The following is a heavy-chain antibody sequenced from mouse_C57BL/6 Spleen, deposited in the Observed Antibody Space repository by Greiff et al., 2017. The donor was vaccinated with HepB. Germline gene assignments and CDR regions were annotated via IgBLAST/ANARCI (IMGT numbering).Heavy chain of an antibody. CDR2: IYPGDGDT. V-gene: IGHV1-82*01. J-gene: IGHJ3*01. CDR1: GYAFSSSW. CDR3: ARSLYYYGSSPWFAY. D-gene: IGHD1-1*01. Sequence: VHLVESGPELVKPGASVKISCKASGYAFSSSWMNWVKQRPGKGLEWIGRIYPGDGDTNYNGKFKGKATLTADKSSSTAYMQLSSLTSEDSAVYFCARSLYYYGSSPWFAYWGQGTLVTVSA.